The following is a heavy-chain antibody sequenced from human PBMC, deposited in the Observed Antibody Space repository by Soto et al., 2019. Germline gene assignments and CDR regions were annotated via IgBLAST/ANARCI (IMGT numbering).Heavy chain of an antibody. V-gene: IGHV1-18*01. CDR1: GYTFNSYG. Sequence: QVQLMQSGAEVEKPGASVKVSCKASGYTFNSYGISWVRQAPGQGLEWMGWISAYNGNTKHAQKLQGRVTMTTDTSTSTAYMELRSLRSDDTAVYYCARSIASAVDFDYWGQGTLVTVSS. D-gene: IGHD6-25*01. CDR2: ISAYNGNT. CDR3: ARSIASAVDFDY. J-gene: IGHJ4*02.